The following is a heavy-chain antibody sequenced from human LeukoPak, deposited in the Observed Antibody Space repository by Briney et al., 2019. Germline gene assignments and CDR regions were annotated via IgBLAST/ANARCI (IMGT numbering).Heavy chain of an antibody. CDR1: GGSFSGYS. V-gene: IGHV4-34*01. Sequence: SETLSLTCAVYGGSFSGYSWSWIRQPPGKGLEWIGEIDHSGSTNYNPSLKSRVTISVDTSKNQFSLKLISVTAADTAVYYCARVKEMTTTFHYFDYYMDVWGKGTTVTVSS. CDR3: ARVKEMTTTFHYFDYYMDV. D-gene: IGHD5-24*01. CDR2: IDHSGST. J-gene: IGHJ6*03.